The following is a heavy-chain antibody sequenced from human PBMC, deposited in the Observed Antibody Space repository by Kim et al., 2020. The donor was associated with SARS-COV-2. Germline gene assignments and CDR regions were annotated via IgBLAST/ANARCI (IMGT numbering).Heavy chain of an antibody. D-gene: IGHD3-9*01. V-gene: IGHV4-39*01. CDR3: ARQEYYDILTGYSSYWYFDL. CDR2: IYYSGST. J-gene: IGHJ2*01. Sequence: SETLSLTCTVSGGSISSSSYYWGWIRQPPGKGLEWIGSIYYSGSTYYNPSLKSRVTISVDTSKNQFSLKLSSVTAADTAVYYCARQEYYDILTGYSSYWYFDLWGRGTLVTVSS. CDR1: GGSISSSSYY.